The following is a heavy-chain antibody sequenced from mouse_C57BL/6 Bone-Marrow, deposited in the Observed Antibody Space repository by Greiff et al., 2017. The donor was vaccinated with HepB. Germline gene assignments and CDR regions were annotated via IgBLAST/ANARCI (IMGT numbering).Heavy chain of an antibody. V-gene: IGHV1-81*01. J-gene: IGHJ2*01. Sequence: VKLMESGAELARPGASVKLSCKASGYTFTSYGISWVKQRTGQGLEWIGEIYPRSGNTYYNEKFKGKATLTADKSSSTAYMELRSLTSEDSAVYFCARWEPYFDYWGQGTTLTVSS. CDR1: GYTFTSYG. D-gene: IGHD4-1*01. CDR3: ARWEPYFDY. CDR2: IYPRSGNT.